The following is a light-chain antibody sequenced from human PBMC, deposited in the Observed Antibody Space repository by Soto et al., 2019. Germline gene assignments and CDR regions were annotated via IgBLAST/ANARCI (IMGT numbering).Light chain of an antibody. CDR1: QSLLHSNGYNY. CDR3: MQALQTPT. V-gene: IGKV2-28*01. J-gene: IGKJ2*01. CDR2: LGS. Sequence: DIVMTQSPLSLPVTPGEPASISCRSSQSLLHSNGYNYLDWYLQKPGQSPQLLIYLGSNRASGVPDRFSGSGSCTDFTLKISRVEAEDVGVYYCMQALQTPTFGRGTKLEIK.